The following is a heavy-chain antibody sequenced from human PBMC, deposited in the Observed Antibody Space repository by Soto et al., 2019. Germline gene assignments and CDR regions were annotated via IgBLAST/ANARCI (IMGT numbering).Heavy chain of an antibody. D-gene: IGHD1-1*01. CDR3: ARDRLRYNWNDFPYYYCGMDV. J-gene: IGHJ6*02. CDR2: ISYDGSNK. V-gene: IGHV3-30-3*01. CDR1: GFTFSSYS. Sequence: GGSLILSCAASGFTFSSYSMHWVRQAPGKGLEWVAVISYDGSNKYYADSVKGRFTISRDNSKNTLYLQMNSLRTEDTAVYYCARDRLRYNWNDFPYYYCGMDVWGQGTTVTVSS.